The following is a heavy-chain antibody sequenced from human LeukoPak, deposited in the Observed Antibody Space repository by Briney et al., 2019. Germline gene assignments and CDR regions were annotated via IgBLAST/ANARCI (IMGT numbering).Heavy chain of an antibody. D-gene: IGHD3-22*01. CDR3: AKDWDSSGYPYFDY. CDR2: ISGSGGST. Sequence: PGGSLRLSCAASGFTFSSCAMSWVRQAPGKGLEWVSAISGSGGSTYYADSVKDRFTISRDNSKNTLYLQMNSLRAEDTAVYYCAKDWDSSGYPYFDYWGQGTLVTVSS. J-gene: IGHJ4*02. V-gene: IGHV3-23*01. CDR1: GFTFSSCA.